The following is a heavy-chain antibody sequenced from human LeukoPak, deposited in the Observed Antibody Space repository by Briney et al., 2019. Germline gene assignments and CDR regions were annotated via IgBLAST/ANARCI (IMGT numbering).Heavy chain of an antibody. J-gene: IGHJ4*02. V-gene: IGHV3-64D*06. CDR2: ISSNGGST. CDR3: GKQQLVRGSGVGFDY. D-gene: IGHD6-13*01. Sequence: PGGSLRLSCSASGFTFSSYAMHWVRQAPGQGLEYVSPISSNGGSTYYADSVKGRFTISRDNSKNTLYLQMSSLRAEDTAVYYCGKQQLVRGSGVGFDYWGQGTLVTVSS. CDR1: GFTFSSYA.